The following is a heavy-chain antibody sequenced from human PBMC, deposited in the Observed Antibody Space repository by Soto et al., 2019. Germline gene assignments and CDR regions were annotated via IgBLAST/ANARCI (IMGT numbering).Heavy chain of an antibody. CDR3: AGSRDYAFDY. CDR1: GYTFTGYY. J-gene: IGHJ4*02. Sequence: ASVQVSCKASGYTFTGYYIHGVRQPPGHGLGWMGWINPNSGGTNHAQKFQRRVTMTRDTSISTAYMELSRLRSDDTAVYYCAGSRDYAFDYWGQGTLVTVSS. D-gene: IGHD4-17*01. CDR2: INPNSGGT. V-gene: IGHV1-2*02.